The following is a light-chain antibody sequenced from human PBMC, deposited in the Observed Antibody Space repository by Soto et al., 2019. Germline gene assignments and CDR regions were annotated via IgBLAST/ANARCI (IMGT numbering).Light chain of an antibody. V-gene: IGLV2-23*01. CDR1: SSDVGSYYL. J-gene: IGLJ1*01. CDR3: CSYAGSRTYV. CDR2: EGS. Sequence: QSLLTKPADVSGSPGRSIRISCTGNSSDVGSYYLVSWYQQHPGKAPKLMIYEGSKRPSGVSNRFSGSKSGNTASLTISGLQAEDEADYYCCSYAGSRTYVFGTGTKVTVL.